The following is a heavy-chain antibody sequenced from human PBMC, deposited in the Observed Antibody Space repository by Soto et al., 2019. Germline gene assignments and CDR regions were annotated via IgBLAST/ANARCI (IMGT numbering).Heavy chain of an antibody. V-gene: IGHV3-11*01. CDR3: AGSGPIPAYDSSGYRKYGFSV. J-gene: IGHJ3*01. Sequence: SLRLSCVASGLTLSDYYMTWIRQAPGRGLEWVAYISSNTKMIFYPDSVKGRFTISRDNAKNALFLELNGLRVEDTATYYCAGSGPIPAYDSSGYRKYGFSVWGQGTKVTVSS. D-gene: IGHD3-22*01. CDR1: GLTLSDYY. CDR2: ISSNTKMI.